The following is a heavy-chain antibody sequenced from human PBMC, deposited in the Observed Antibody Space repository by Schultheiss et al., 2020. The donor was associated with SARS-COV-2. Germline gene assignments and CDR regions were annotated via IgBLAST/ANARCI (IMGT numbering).Heavy chain of an antibody. Sequence: SETLSLTCAVSGGSISSGGYYWSWIRQPPGKGLEWIGEINHSGSTNYNPSLKSRVTISVDTSKNQFSLKLSSVTAADTAVYYCARVRYYGSGIQVNAFDIWGQGTMVTVSS. CDR2: INHSGST. J-gene: IGHJ3*02. D-gene: IGHD3-10*01. CDR1: GGSISSGGYY. CDR3: ARVRYYGSGIQVNAFDI. V-gene: IGHV4-39*07.